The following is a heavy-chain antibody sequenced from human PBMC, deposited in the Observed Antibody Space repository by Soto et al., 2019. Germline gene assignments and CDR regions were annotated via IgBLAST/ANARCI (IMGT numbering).Heavy chain of an antibody. Sequence: QVQLVESGGGVVQPGRSQRLSCTASGFTFSAYGLHWVRQAPGKGLEWVSTISYNGNHRYYADSVKGRFTVSRDDSKKTMYLLMNSLRIDNTGVYFCTKEVFPQTVLDSSSPWGDSWGPGTLVTVFS. CDR2: ISYNGNHR. CDR1: GFTFSAYG. CDR3: TKEVFPQTVLDSSSPWGDS. V-gene: IGHV3-30*18. D-gene: IGHD6-6*01. J-gene: IGHJ5*01.